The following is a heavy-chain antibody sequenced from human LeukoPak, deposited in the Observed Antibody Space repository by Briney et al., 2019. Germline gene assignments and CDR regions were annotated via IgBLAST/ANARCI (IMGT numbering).Heavy chain of an antibody. Sequence: ASVKVSCKASGYTFVSHGLSWVRQAPGQRLEWMGWISPYNGNTRYAQNFQGRLTMTTDTSASTAYMELRSLKYDDTAFYYCARVGGYGSGENDSWGQGTLVTVSS. V-gene: IGHV1-18*01. CDR1: GYTFVSHG. CDR3: ARVGGYGSGENDS. CDR2: ISPYNGNT. D-gene: IGHD3-10*01. J-gene: IGHJ4*02.